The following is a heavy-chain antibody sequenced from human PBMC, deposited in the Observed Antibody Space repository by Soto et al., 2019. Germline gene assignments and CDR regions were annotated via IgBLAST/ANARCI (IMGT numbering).Heavy chain of an antibody. CDR1: GGSISSYY. V-gene: IGHV4-59*01. J-gene: IGHJ4*02. CDR2: IYYSGST. Sequence: SETLSLTCTVSGGSISSYYWSWIRQPPGKGLEWIGYIYYSGSTNYNPSLKSRVTISVDTSKNQFSLKLSSVTAADTAVYYCARESGSNSSSWPYYYWGQGTLVTVSS. D-gene: IGHD6-13*01. CDR3: ARESGSNSSSWPYYY.